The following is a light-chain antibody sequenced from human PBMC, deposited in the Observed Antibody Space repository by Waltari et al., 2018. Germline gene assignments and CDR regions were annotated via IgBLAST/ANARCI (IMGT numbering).Light chain of an antibody. V-gene: IGKV1-5*03. CDR2: KAS. J-gene: IGKJ3*01. Sequence: EIQMTQSPSTLSASVGDRVTINCRASQSISSWLAWYQQKPGKAPKLLIYKASSLESGVPSRFSGSGSGTEFTHTISSLQPDDFATYYCQQYNNYPFTFGPGTKVDI. CDR1: QSISSW. CDR3: QQYNNYPFT.